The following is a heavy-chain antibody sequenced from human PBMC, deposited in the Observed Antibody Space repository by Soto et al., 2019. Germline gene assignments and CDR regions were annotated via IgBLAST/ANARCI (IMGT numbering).Heavy chain of an antibody. CDR1: GASIPSHY. V-gene: IGHV4-4*07. CDR2: VYARGAT. D-gene: IGHD4-17*01. J-gene: IGHJ6*02. CDR3: ARSSGDDFFYYGMDV. Sequence: QVELQESGPGLVKPSETLSLTCSVSGASIPSHYWNWIRQSAGEGLQWIGRVYARGATNYNPSLKSRVTISGDTSKTQFSLKLTSVTAEDTAVYYCARSSGDDFFYYGMDVWGHGTTVTVSS.